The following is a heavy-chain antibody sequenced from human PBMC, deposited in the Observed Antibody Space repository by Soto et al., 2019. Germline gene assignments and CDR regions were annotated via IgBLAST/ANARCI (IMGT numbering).Heavy chain of an antibody. V-gene: IGHV4-59*01. CDR1: GGSISSYD. CDR3: ARELFGRSVWFDP. Sequence: SETLSLTCPVFGGSISSYDLSWIRQPPGKGLEWIGYIYYSGSTNYNPSLKSRVTISVDTSKNQFSLKLSSVTAADTAVYYCARELFGRSVWFDPWGQGTLVTVSS. J-gene: IGHJ5*02. D-gene: IGHD3-10*01. CDR2: IYYSGST.